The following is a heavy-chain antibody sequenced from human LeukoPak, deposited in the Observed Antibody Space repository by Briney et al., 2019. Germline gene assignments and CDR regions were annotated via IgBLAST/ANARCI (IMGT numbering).Heavy chain of an antibody. CDR3: ARDRGGWYYFDY. CDR2: INPSGGST. J-gene: IGHJ4*02. CDR1: GYTFTSYY. V-gene: IGHV1-46*01. D-gene: IGHD6-19*01. Sequence: GASVTVSCKASGYTFTSYYMHWGRQAPGQGLEGMGIINPSGGSTSYAQKFQGRVTMTRDTSTSTVYMELSSLRSEDTAVYYCARDRGGWYYFDYWGQGTLVTVSS.